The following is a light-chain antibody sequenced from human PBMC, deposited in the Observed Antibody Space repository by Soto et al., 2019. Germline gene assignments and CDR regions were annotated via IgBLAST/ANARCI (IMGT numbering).Light chain of an antibody. CDR1: QSVSSSY. CDR2: DAS. CDR3: QQYATSPLT. J-gene: IGKJ4*01. V-gene: IGKV3-20*01. Sequence: EIVLTQSPGTLSLSPGERATLSCRASQSVSSSYLAWYQQKPGQAPRLLIYDASSRAAGIPDRFSGSGSGTVFTLIISRLEPEDFAVYYCQQYATSPLTFGGGTKVEIK.